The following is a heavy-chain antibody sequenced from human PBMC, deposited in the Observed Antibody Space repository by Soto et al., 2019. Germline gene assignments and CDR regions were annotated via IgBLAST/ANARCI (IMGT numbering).Heavy chain of an antibody. D-gene: IGHD2-21*02. V-gene: IGHV1-18*01. CDR1: GYTFTSYG. Sequence: ASVKVSCKASGYTFTSYGSSWVRQATGQGLEWMGWISAYNGNTNYAQKLQGRVTMTTDTSTSTAYMELRSLRSDDTAVYYCARGGHVVVVTAALDYWGQGTLVTVSS. CDR2: ISAYNGNT. J-gene: IGHJ4*02. CDR3: ARGGHVVVVTAALDY.